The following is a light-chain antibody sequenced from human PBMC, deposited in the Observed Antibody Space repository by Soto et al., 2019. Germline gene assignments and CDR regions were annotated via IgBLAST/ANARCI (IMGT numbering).Light chain of an antibody. CDR1: SSDVGGYNY. CDR3: CSYAGSYSYV. V-gene: IGLV2-11*01. Sequence: ALAQPRSVSGSPGQSVTISCTGTSSDVGGYNYVSWCQQHPGKAPKLMIYDVSKRPSGVPDRFSGSKSGNTASLTISGLQAEDEADYYCCSYAGSYSYVFGTGTKVTVL. CDR2: DVS. J-gene: IGLJ1*01.